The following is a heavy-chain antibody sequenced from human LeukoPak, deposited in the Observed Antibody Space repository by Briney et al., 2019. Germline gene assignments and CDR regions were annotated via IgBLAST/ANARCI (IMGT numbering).Heavy chain of an antibody. CDR2: ISGSGGIT. CDR3: GRVFSSTFYGAFLNC. D-gene: IGHD2-2*01. V-gene: IGHV3-23*01. J-gene: IGHJ4*02. CDR1: GFTFSAYA. Sequence: QSGGSLRLSCAASGFTFSAYAISWVRQAPGKGLEWVSAISGSGGITYYADSVKGRFTISRGNSKNTLYLQMNSLKTEDTAVYYCGRVFSSTFYGAFLNCWGQGTLVTVSS.